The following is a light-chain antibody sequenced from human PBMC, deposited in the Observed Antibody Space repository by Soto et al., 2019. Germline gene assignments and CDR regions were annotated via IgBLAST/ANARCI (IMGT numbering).Light chain of an antibody. J-gene: IGKJ1*01. CDR2: AAS. Sequence: DIQMTQSPSSLSASVGDRVTSTCRASQGINNYLAWYQQKPGKVPKLLIYAASTLQSGVPSRFSGTGSETDFTLTISSLQPEDVATYYCQKYNNVPRTFGQGNKVEIE. CDR3: QKYNNVPRT. CDR1: QGINNY. V-gene: IGKV1-27*01.